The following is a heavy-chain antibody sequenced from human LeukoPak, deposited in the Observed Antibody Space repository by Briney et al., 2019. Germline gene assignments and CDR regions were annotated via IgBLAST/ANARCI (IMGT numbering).Heavy chain of an antibody. V-gene: IGHV4-61*02. CDR3: ARAGGWELRRFDY. D-gene: IGHD2-15*01. CDR2: IYTSGST. Sequence: SQTLSLTCTVSGGSISSGSYYWSWIRQPAGKGLEWIGRIYTSGSTNYNPSLKSRVTISVDTSKNQFSLKLSSVTAADTAVYYCARAGGWELRRFDYWGQGTLVTVSS. J-gene: IGHJ4*02. CDR1: GGSISSGSYY.